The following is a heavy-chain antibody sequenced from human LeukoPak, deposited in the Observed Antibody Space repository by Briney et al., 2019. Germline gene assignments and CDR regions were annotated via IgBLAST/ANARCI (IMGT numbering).Heavy chain of an antibody. CDR1: VGTFSSYA. Sequence: GSSVTVSCKASVGTFSSYAISWVRQAPGQGLEWVGGIIPIFGTANYAQKFQGRVTITTDESTSTAYMELSSLRSEDTAVYYCARGLRGHYYYYDMDVWGKGTTVTVSS. J-gene: IGHJ6*03. CDR3: ARGLRGHYYYYDMDV. CDR2: IIPIFGTA. V-gene: IGHV1-69*05. D-gene: IGHD4-17*01.